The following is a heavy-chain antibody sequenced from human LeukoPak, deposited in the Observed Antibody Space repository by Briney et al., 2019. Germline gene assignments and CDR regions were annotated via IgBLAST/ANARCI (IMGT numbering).Heavy chain of an antibody. Sequence: GGSLRLSCAAPGFTFSYYAMSWVRQAPGKGLEWVSTISGSSGSTYSADSVKGRFTISRDNSKNTLYLQTNSLRAEDTAVYYRAKKYYDILTGYNHYAFDSWGQGTIVTVSS. CDR1: GFTFSYYA. CDR3: AKKYYDILTGYNHYAFDS. V-gene: IGHV3-23*01. CDR2: ISGSSGST. J-gene: IGHJ3*02. D-gene: IGHD3-9*01.